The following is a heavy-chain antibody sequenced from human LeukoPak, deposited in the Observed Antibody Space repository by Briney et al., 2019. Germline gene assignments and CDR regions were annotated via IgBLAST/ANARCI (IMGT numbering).Heavy chain of an antibody. CDR1: GGTFSSYA. Sequence: GASVKVSCKASGGTFSSYAISWVRQAPGQGLEWMGGIIPIFGTANYAQKFQGRVTITADESTSTAYMELSSLRSEDTAVYYCARTDIVVVPAPGAYGMDVWGQGTTVTVSS. J-gene: IGHJ6*02. D-gene: IGHD2-2*01. V-gene: IGHV1-69*13. CDR3: ARTDIVVVPAPGAYGMDV. CDR2: IIPIFGTA.